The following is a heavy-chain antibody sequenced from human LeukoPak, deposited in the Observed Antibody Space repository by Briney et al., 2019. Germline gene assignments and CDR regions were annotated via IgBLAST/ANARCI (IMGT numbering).Heavy chain of an antibody. Sequence: GGSLRLSCAASGFTFSGFTMSWVRQAPGKGLEWVSSIYLGSGGALYADSVKGRFTISRDNSKNTLYLQMNYLRAEDTAVYYCAKDRLPDGIRSLDYWGQGTLVTVSS. J-gene: IGHJ4*02. CDR3: AKDRLPDGIRSLDY. CDR1: GFTFSGFT. D-gene: IGHD1-14*01. V-gene: IGHV3-23*03. CDR2: IYLGSGGA.